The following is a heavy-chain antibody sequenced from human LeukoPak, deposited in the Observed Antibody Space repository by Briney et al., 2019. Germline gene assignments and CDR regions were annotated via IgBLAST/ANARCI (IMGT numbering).Heavy chain of an antibody. CDR2: IYPGDSDT. Sequence: GASLEISCECSGSIFTSYWIGWVRPLPGKGLEWMGNIYPGDSDTRYSPSFQGQLTISAGKSISTAYLQWSSLKASDTAMYYCARQWAYSSSPADYWGQGTLVTASS. CDR1: GSIFTSYW. CDR3: ARQWAYSSSPADY. V-gene: IGHV5-51*01. D-gene: IGHD6-13*01. J-gene: IGHJ4*02.